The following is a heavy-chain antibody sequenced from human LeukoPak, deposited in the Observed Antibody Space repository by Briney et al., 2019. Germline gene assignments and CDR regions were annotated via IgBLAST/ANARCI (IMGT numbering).Heavy chain of an antibody. Sequence: GGSLRLSCAASGFTLSRYWMHWVRQAPGKGLVWVSRIEPDGSRITYADSLKGRFTMSRDNAKNTLYLQMNSLRAEDTAVYYCARDFAGGDDYWGQGTLVTVSS. V-gene: IGHV3-74*01. J-gene: IGHJ4*02. CDR2: IEPDGSRI. D-gene: IGHD3-16*01. CDR1: GFTLSRYW. CDR3: ARDFAGGDDY.